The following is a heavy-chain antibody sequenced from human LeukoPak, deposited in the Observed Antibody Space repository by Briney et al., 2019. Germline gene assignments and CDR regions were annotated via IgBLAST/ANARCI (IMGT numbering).Heavy chain of an antibody. CDR2: IIPIFGTA. Sequence: SVKVSCKASGGTFSSYAISWVRQAPGQGLEWMGGIIPIFGTANYAQKFQGRVTITADESTSTAYMELSSLRSEDTAVYYCARGDYYEPPWFDPWGQGTLVTVSS. V-gene: IGHV1-69*13. CDR3: ARGDYYEPPWFDP. J-gene: IGHJ5*02. D-gene: IGHD3-22*01. CDR1: GGTFSSYA.